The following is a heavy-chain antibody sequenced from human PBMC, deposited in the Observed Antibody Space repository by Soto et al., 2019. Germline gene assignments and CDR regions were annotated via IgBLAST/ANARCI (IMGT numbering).Heavy chain of an antibody. J-gene: IGHJ5*02. D-gene: IGHD1-26*01. CDR1: GFNFGIYW. V-gene: IGHV3-7*01. Sequence: GGSLRLSCAASGFNFGIYWMSWVRQAPGKGLEWVATIKGDASEKKYVGSVKGRFTTSRDNAKTSLFLQMDSLRAEDTAVYYCARDLSGAYPVGYCDPWGQGGLVTISS. CDR3: ARDLSGAYPVGYCDP. CDR2: IKGDASEK.